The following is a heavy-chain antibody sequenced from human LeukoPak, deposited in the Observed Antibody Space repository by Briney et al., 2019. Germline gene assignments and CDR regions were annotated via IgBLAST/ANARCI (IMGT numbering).Heavy chain of an antibody. CDR3: ARDPYFMTTATPFFDY. Sequence: GGALRLSCAASGFTFSSYSMNWVRQAPGKGLEWVSYISSSSSTIYYADSVKGRFTISRDNAKNSLYLQMNSLRAEDTAVHYCARDPYFMTTATPFFDYWGQGTLVTVSS. V-gene: IGHV3-48*01. CDR1: GFTFSSYS. D-gene: IGHD4-17*01. J-gene: IGHJ4*02. CDR2: ISSSSSTI.